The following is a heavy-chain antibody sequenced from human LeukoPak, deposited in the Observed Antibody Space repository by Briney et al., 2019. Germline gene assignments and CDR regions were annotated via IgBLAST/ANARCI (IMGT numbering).Heavy chain of an antibody. Sequence: GGSLRLSCAASGFTFSSYGMHWVRQAPGKGLEWVAVISYDGSNKYYADSVKGRFTISRDNSKNTLYLQMNSLRAEDTAVYYCGKSPHYADYGRGQGTLVTVSS. V-gene: IGHV3-30*18. D-gene: IGHD4-17*01. CDR3: GKSPHYADYG. CDR1: GFTFSSYG. J-gene: IGHJ4*02. CDR2: ISYDGSNK.